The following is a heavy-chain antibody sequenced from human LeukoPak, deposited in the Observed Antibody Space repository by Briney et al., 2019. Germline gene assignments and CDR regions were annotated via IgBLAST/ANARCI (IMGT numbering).Heavy chain of an antibody. D-gene: IGHD1-26*01. CDR3: ARDGVGATTTPLFDY. Sequence: PSETLSLTCTVSGYSISNGYYWGWIRQPPGKGLEWIGSIYHSGSIYYNPSLKSRVTISVDTSKNQFSLKLSSVTAADTAVYYCARDGVGATTTPLFDYWGQGTLVTVSS. V-gene: IGHV4-38-2*02. CDR2: IYHSGSI. CDR1: GYSISNGYY. J-gene: IGHJ4*02.